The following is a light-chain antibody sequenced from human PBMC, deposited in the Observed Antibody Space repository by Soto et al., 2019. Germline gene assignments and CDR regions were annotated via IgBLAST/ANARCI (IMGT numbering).Light chain of an antibody. J-gene: IGLJ1*01. V-gene: IGLV2-14*01. CDR3: SSYTTSSTLYV. CDR1: SSDVGNYNY. CDR2: QVS. Sequence: QSVLTQPASVSGSPGQSITISCTGTSSDVGNYNYVSWYQQHPGKAPRLMIFQVSNRASGVSNRFSGSKSGDTASLTISGLQAEDEADYYCSSYTTSSTLYVFGTGTKVTVL.